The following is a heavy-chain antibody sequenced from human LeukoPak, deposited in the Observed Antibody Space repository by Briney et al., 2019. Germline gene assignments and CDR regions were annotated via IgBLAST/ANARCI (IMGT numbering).Heavy chain of an antibody. CDR1: GFTFSSYW. CDR2: IKEDGSEK. J-gene: IGHJ4*02. D-gene: IGHD5-12*01. CDR3: ARERGYSAYDSDY. Sequence: PGGSLRLSCAASGFTFSSYWMSWVRQAPGKGLEWVANIKEDGSEKCYVDSAKGRFTISRDNAKNSLYLQMNSLRAEDTAVYYCARERGYSAYDSDYWGQGTLVTVSS. V-gene: IGHV3-7*01.